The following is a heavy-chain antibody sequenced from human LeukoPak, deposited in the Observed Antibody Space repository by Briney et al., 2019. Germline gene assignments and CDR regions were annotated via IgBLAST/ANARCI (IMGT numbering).Heavy chain of an antibody. D-gene: IGHD5-18*01. CDR1: GFTFSSHS. CDR3: ARESHTAMGFDY. J-gene: IGHJ4*02. V-gene: IGHV3-21*01. CDR2: ISSSSGYI. Sequence: PGGSLRLSCAASGFTFSSHSMTWVRQAPGKGLEWVSSISSSSGYIYYADSVKGRFSISRDNAKNSLYLQMNSLRAEDTAVYYCARESHTAMGFDYWGQGTLVTVSS.